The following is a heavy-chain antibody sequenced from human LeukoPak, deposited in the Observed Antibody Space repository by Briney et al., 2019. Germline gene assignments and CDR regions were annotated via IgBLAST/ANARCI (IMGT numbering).Heavy chain of an antibody. CDR1: GFTFSNAW. CDR3: ATHLLDV. V-gene: IGHV3-15*01. J-gene: IGHJ6*02. CDR2: IKRTTDGGTT. Sequence: GGSLRLSCAASGFTFSNAWMSWVRQAAGQGLEWVGRIKRTTDGGTTEYAAPMKARFTISRDDSNNTLYLQINSLKTEDTALYYCATHLLDVWGQGTTVTVSS. D-gene: IGHD3-3*02.